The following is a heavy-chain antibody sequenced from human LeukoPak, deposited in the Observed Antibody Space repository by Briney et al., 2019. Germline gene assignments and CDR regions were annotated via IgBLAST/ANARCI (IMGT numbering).Heavy chain of an antibody. CDR3: ARPSIAAAGTKKTYYYGMDV. Sequence: SETLSLTCAVYGGSFSGCYWSWIRQPPGKGLEWIGEINHSGSTNYNPSLKSRVTISVDTSKNQFSLKLSSVTAADTAVYYCARPSIAAAGTKKTYYYGMDVWGKGTTVTVSS. D-gene: IGHD6-13*01. CDR1: GGSFSGCY. CDR2: INHSGST. V-gene: IGHV4-34*01. J-gene: IGHJ6*04.